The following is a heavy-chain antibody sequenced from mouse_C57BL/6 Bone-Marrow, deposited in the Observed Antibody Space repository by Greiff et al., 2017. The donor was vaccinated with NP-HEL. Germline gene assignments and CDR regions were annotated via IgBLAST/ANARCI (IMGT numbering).Heavy chain of an antibody. Sequence: VQLQQSGPELVKPGASVKISCKASGYAFSSSWMNWVKQRPGKGLEWIGRIYPGDGDTNYNGKFKGKATLTADKSSSTAYMQLSSLTSEDSAVYFCARFTTVVALYYYAMDYWGQGTSVTVSS. CDR3: ARFTTVVALYYYAMDY. CDR1: GYAFSSSW. J-gene: IGHJ4*01. CDR2: IYPGDGDT. V-gene: IGHV1-82*01. D-gene: IGHD1-1*01.